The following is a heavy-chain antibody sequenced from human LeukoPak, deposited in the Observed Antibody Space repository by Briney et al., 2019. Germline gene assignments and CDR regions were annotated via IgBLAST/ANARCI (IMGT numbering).Heavy chain of an antibody. CDR2: INPNSGGT. J-gene: IGHJ4*02. Sequence: ASVKVSCKASGYTFTGYYMHWVRQAPGQGLEWMGWINPNSGGTNYAQKFQGRVTMTRDMSTSTVYMELSSLRSEDTAVYYCARVIDCSGGSCPFDYWGQGTLVTVSS. CDR1: GYTFTGYY. V-gene: IGHV1-2*02. D-gene: IGHD2-15*01. CDR3: ARVIDCSGGSCPFDY.